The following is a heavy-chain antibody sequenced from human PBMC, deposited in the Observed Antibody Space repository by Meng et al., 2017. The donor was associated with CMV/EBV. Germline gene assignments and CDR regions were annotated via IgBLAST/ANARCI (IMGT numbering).Heavy chain of an antibody. Sequence: ASLKVSCQASGYTFTGYYMYWARQAPGQGLEWMGWINPNSGGTNYAQKFQGRVTMTRDTSISTAYMELSRLRSDDTAVYYCERDYSNYEGYYHYGMDVWGQGTTVTVSS. CDR1: GYTFTGYY. V-gene: IGHV1-2*02. J-gene: IGHJ6*02. CDR2: INPNSGGT. D-gene: IGHD4-11*01. CDR3: ERDYSNYEGYYHYGMDV.